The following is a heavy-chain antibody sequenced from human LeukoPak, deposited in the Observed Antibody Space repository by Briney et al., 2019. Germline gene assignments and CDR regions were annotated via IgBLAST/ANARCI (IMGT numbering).Heavy chain of an antibody. CDR2: IIPILGIA. J-gene: IGHJ4*02. D-gene: IGHD1-20*01. CDR1: GGTFSSYA. Sequence: SVKVSCKASGGTFSSYAISWVRQAPGQGLEWMGRIIPILGIANYAQKFQGRVTITADKSTSTAYMELSSLRSEDTAVYYCASPRYNWNEWPRERRGDYFDYWGQGTLVTVSS. CDR3: ASPRYNWNEWPRERRGDYFDY. V-gene: IGHV1-69*04.